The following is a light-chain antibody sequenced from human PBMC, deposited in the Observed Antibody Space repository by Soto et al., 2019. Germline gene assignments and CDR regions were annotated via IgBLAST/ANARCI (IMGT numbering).Light chain of an antibody. Sequence: QSALTQPASVSGSPGQSITISCTGTSSDVGGYNPVSWYQQHPGKAPKRMIYEVSNRPSGVSNRFSGSKSGNTASLTISGLEAEDEAAYYCSSYTATSTLVFGGGTKLTVL. J-gene: IGLJ3*02. V-gene: IGLV2-14*01. CDR1: SSDVGGYNP. CDR3: SSYTATSTLV. CDR2: EVS.